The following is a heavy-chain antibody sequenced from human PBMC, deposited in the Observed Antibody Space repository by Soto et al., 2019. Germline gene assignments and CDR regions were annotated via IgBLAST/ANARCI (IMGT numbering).Heavy chain of an antibody. Sequence: ESGGGLVRPGGSLRLSCAASGFTFSSYWMHWVRQAPGKGLVWVSRMNEDGGNTDYADSVKGRFTISRDNAKNTLYLQMNRPRVADTAVYFSASDLSGRADVWGQGTTVTVSS. CDR3: ASDLSGRADV. CDR1: GFTFSSYW. CDR2: MNEDGGNT. V-gene: IGHV3-74*02. D-gene: IGHD3-10*01. J-gene: IGHJ6*02.